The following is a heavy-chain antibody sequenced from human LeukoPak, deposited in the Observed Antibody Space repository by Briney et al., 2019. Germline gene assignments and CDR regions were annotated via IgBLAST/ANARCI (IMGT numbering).Heavy chain of an antibody. V-gene: IGHV4-39*07. CDR3: ARGLWFGDENPPYFDY. CDR2: SFYSGTT. CDR1: GGSISSSSYY. Sequence: SETLSLTCTVSGGSISSSSYYWVWIRQPPGKGLEWIGSSFYSGTTYYNPSLKSRVTISVDTSKNQFSLKLSSVTAADTAVYYCARGLWFGDENPPYFDYWGQGILVTVSS. J-gene: IGHJ4*02. D-gene: IGHD3-10*01.